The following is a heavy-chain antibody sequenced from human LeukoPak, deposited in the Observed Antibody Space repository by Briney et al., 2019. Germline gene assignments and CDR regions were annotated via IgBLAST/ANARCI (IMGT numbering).Heavy chain of an antibody. V-gene: IGHV1-18*01. J-gene: IGHJ5*02. CDR2: ISAYNGNT. Sequence: ASVKVSCKASGYTFTSYGISWVRQAPGQGLEWMGWISAYNGNTNYAQKLQGRVTMTTDTSTSTAYMELRSLRSDATAVYYCARECSGGSCYPNWFDPWGQGTLVTVSS. CDR1: GYTFTSYG. CDR3: ARECSGGSCYPNWFDP. D-gene: IGHD2-15*01.